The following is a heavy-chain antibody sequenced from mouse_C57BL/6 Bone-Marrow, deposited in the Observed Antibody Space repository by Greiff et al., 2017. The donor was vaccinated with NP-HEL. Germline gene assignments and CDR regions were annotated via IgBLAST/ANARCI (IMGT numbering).Heavy chain of an antibody. CDR2: IDPEDGDT. CDR3: TPFYYDYDEFAY. Sequence: VQLQQSGAELVRPGASVKLSCTASGFNIKDYYMHWVKQRPEQGLEWIGRIDPEDGDTEYAPKFQGKATMTADTSSNTAYLQLSSLTSEDTAVYYWTPFYYDYDEFAYWGQGTLVTVSA. D-gene: IGHD2-4*01. V-gene: IGHV14-1*01. CDR1: GFNIKDYY. J-gene: IGHJ3*01.